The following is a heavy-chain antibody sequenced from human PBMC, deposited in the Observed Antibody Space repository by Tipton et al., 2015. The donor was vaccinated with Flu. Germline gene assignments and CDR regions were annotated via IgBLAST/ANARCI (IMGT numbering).Heavy chain of an antibody. Sequence: TLSLTCTVSRGSINSYYWSWIRQSPGKGLEWIGSVYYSGGSPNCNPSFKSRVTISVDRSKNQFSLKLSSVTAADTAVYYCARYGSTSYNVWFGPWGQGTLITVSS. J-gene: IGHJ5*02. D-gene: IGHD3-10*01. V-gene: IGHV4-59*08. CDR1: RGSINSYY. CDR2: VYYSGGSP. CDR3: ARYGSTSYNVWFGP.